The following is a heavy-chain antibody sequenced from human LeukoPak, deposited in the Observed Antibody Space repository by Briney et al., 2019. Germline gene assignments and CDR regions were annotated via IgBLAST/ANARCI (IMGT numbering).Heavy chain of an antibody. V-gene: IGHV4-59*08. D-gene: IGHD1-7*01. J-gene: IGHJ3*02. CDR3: ARPPEAGTTRKAFDI. CDR1: GGSLTTYY. Sequence: SETLSLTCTVSGGSLTTYYWSWIRQPPGKGLDWIAYIYYSGSTYYNPSLKSRVTISVDTSKNQFSLKLSSVTAADTAVYYCARPPEAGTTRKAFDIWGQGTMVTVSS. CDR2: IYYSGST.